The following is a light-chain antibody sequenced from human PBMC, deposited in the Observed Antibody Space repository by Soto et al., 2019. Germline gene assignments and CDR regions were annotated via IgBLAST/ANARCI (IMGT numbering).Light chain of an antibody. CDR3: QQYNDYWT. J-gene: IGKJ1*01. CDR2: KAS. Sequence: DIQLTQSPSFLSASVGDRVTITCRASQGISSYLAWYQQKPGKAPKLLIYKASTLKSGVPSRFSGSGSGSEFTLTISSLQPDDFATYYCQQYNDYWTFGQGTKVDIK. CDR1: QGISSY. V-gene: IGKV1-9*01.